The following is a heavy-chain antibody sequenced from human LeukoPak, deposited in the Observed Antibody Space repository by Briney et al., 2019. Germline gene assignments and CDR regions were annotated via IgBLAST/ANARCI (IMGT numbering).Heavy chain of an antibody. V-gene: IGHV3-23*01. D-gene: IGHD3-10*01. CDR1: GFSFITYA. CDR2: ITGRGDAT. J-gene: IGHJ4*02. Sequence: GGCLRLSCAASGFSFITYAMSWVRQAPGKGLEWVSTITGRGDATYYADSVKGRFTISRDNSKKALDLQMHSLRAEDTAVYYCAKASVWTMVRVVSYFDEWGQGIQVTVSS. CDR3: AKASVWTMVRVVSYFDE.